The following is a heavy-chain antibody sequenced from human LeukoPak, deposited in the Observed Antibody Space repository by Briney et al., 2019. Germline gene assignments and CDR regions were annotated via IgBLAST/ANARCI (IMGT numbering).Heavy chain of an antibody. D-gene: IGHD3-9*01. CDR3: AKWGDYDILTGYYDSDY. CDR1: GFIFSNYA. V-gene: IGHV3-23*01. J-gene: IGHJ4*01. Sequence: QPGASLRLSRAASGFIFSNYAMSWVRQAPGKGLEWVSAIGGRDGGTYYADSVKGRFTVSRDDPKNTLYLRMNTLRVEDTAVYYCAKWGDYDILTGYYDSDYWGHGTLVTVSS. CDR2: IGGRDGGT.